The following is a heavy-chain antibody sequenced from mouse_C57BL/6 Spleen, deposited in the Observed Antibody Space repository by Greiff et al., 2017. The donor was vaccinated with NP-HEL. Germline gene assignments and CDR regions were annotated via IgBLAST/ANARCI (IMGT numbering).Heavy chain of an antibody. J-gene: IGHJ4*01. D-gene: IGHD3-2*02. Sequence: QQSGAELVKPGASVKLSCKASGYTFTEYTIHWVKQRSGQGLEWIGWFYPGSGSIKYNEKFKDKATLTADKSSSTVYMELSRLTSEDSAVYFCARHEDKDSSGYVDYAMDYWGQGTSVTVSS. CDR2: FYPGSGSI. CDR3: ARHEDKDSSGYVDYAMDY. CDR1: GYTFTEYT. V-gene: IGHV1-62-2*01.